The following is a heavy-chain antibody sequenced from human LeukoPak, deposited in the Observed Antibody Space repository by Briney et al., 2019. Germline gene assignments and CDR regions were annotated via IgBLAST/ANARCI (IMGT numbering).Heavy chain of an antibody. J-gene: IGHJ4*02. D-gene: IGHD6-13*01. CDR2: IYYSGSA. CDR3: ARAPGIAAAGTHFDF. V-gene: IGHV4-59*01. Sequence: SETLSLTCTVSGGSLSSYYWSWIRQPPGKGLEWIGYIYYSGSAKYNPSLKSRVTISVDTSKNQFSLKLSSVTAGDTAVYYCARAPGIAAAGTHFDFWGQGTLVPVSS. CDR1: GGSLSSYY.